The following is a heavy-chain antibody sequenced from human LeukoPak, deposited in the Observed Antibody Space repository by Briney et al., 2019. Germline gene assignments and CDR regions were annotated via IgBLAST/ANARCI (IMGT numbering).Heavy chain of an antibody. CDR3: TTDYYYDSSGYSGY. V-gene: IGHV3-15*01. Sequence: GGSLRLSCAASGFTFSNAWMSWVRQAPGKGLEWVGRIKSETGGGTTDYAAPVKGRFTISRDDSKNTLYLQMNSLKTEDTAVYYCTTDYYYDSSGYSGYWGQGTLVTVSS. CDR2: IKSETGGGTT. D-gene: IGHD3-22*01. J-gene: IGHJ4*02. CDR1: GFTFSNAW.